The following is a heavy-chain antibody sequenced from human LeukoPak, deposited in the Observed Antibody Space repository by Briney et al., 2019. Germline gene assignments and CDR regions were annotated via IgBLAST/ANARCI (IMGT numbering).Heavy chain of an antibody. CDR1: GYSFTSYW. CDR3: ASSESRIAAAATV. D-gene: IGHD6-13*01. V-gene: IGHV5-51*01. J-gene: IGHJ4*02. CDR2: IYPGDSDT. Sequence: GESLKISCKGSGYSFTSYWIGWVRQMPGKGLEWMGIIYPGDSDTRYSPSFQGQVTISADKSISTTYLQWSSLKASDTAMYYCASSESRIAAAATVWGQGTLVTVSS.